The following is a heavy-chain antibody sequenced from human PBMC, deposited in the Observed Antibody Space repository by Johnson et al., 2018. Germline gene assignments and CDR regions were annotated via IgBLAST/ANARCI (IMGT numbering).Heavy chain of an antibody. V-gene: IGHV3-15*07. Sequence: VQLVESGGGLGQPGGSLRLSCAASGFSVGDAWMNWVRQVPGKGLEWVGRIKSKIYGGTADYAAPVKGRFRISTDDSTNTLFLQMSSRKSEDTAIYYCSTTPDRWYTVYWGQGTLVTVSA. CDR3: STTPDRWYTVY. CDR1: GFSVGDAW. CDR2: IKSKIYGGTA. J-gene: IGHJ4*02. D-gene: IGHD2-15*01.